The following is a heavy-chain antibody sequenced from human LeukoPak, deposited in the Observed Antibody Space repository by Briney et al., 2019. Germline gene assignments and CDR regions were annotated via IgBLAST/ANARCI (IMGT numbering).Heavy chain of an antibody. CDR2: ISYSGST. CDR1: GFTFSSYS. J-gene: IGHJ4*02. D-gene: IGHD6-19*01. Sequence: GSLRLSCAASGFTFSSYSMNWVRQPPGMGLEWIGSISYSGSTSYNPSLESRVTISVDTSKNQFSLKLSSVTAADTAVYYCARGRGLVRGVDYWGQGTLVTVSS. V-gene: IGHV4-39*07. CDR3: ARGRGLVRGVDY.